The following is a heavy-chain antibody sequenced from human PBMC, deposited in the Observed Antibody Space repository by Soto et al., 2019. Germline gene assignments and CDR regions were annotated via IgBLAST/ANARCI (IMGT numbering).Heavy chain of an antibody. J-gene: IGHJ6*02. CDR1: RFTFSSYA. V-gene: IGHV3-23*01. Sequence: GGSLRLSCAASRFTFSSYAMSWVRQAPGKGLEWVSAIGGSGGSTYYADSVKGRFTISRDNSKNTLYLQMNSLRAEDTAVYYCAKDPLGATLSYYGMDVWGQGTTVTVSS. CDR2: IGGSGGST. CDR3: AKDPLGATLSYYGMDV. D-gene: IGHD1-26*01.